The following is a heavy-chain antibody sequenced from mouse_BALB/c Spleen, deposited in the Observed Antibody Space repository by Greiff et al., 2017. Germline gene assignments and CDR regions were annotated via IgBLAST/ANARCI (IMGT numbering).Heavy chain of an antibody. V-gene: IGHV2-9*02. D-gene: IGHD2-14*01. CDR2: IWAGGST. J-gene: IGHJ3*01. Sequence: QVQLKESGPGLVAPSQSLSITCTVSGFSLTSYGVHWVRQPPGKGLEWLGVIWAGGSTNYNSALMSRLSISKDNSKSQVFLKMNSLQTDDTAMYYCARVGYGAYWGQGTLVTVSA. CDR1: GFSLTSYG. CDR3: ARVGYGAY.